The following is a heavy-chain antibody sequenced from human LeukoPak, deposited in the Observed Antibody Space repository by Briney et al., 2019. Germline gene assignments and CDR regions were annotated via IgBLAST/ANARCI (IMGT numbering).Heavy chain of an antibody. Sequence: ASVKVSCKASGYTFTCYYMHWVRQAPGQGLEWMGWINPNSGGTNYAQKFQGRVTMTRDTSISTAYMELSRLRSDDTAVYYCARGRIRTVTTRSTFGNWFDPWGQGTLVTVSS. CDR2: INPNSGGT. CDR3: ARGRIRTVTTRSTFGNWFDP. CDR1: GYTFTCYY. D-gene: IGHD4-17*01. J-gene: IGHJ5*02. V-gene: IGHV1-2*02.